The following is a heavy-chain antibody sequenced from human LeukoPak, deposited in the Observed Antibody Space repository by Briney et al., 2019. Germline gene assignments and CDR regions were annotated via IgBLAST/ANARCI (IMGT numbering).Heavy chain of an antibody. CDR2: IYYSGST. CDR1: GGSISSYY. D-gene: IGHD6-13*01. V-gene: IGHV4-59*01. CDR3: ARTEGPAAGYFDY. Sequence: SETLSLTCTVSGGSISSYYWSWIRQPPGKGLEWIGYIYYSGSTNYNPSLKSRVTISVDTSKNQLSLKLSSVTAADTAVYYCARTEGPAAGYFDYWGQGTLVTVSS. J-gene: IGHJ4*02.